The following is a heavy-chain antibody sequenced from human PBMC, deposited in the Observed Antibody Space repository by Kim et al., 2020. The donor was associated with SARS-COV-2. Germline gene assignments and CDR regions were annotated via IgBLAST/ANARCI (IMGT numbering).Heavy chain of an antibody. CDR1: GYTFTSYG. CDR3: ARDRRVSDKLLVGAHFDY. J-gene: IGHJ4*02. Sequence: ASVKVSCKASGYTFTSYGISWVRQAPGQGLEWMGWISAYNGNTNYAQKLQGRVTMTTDTSTSTAYMELRSLRSDDTAVYYCARDRRVSDKLLVGAHFDYWGQGTLVTVSS. CDR2: ISAYNGNT. D-gene: IGHD1-26*01. V-gene: IGHV1-18*04.